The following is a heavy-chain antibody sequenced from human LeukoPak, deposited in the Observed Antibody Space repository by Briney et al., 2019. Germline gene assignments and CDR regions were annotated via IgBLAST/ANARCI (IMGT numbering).Heavy chain of an antibody. Sequence: SETPSLTCTVPGGSISSGAYYWSWIRQYPGKGLEWMAYIYYTGSTYYNPSLKSRLTISLDTSKNQFSLKLTSVTAADTAVYFCAREPGNCRAGSCSFFDYWGRGTLVTVSS. V-gene: IGHV4-31*03. CDR1: GGSISSGAYY. CDR2: IYYTGST. D-gene: IGHD2-15*01. CDR3: AREPGNCRAGSCSFFDY. J-gene: IGHJ4*02.